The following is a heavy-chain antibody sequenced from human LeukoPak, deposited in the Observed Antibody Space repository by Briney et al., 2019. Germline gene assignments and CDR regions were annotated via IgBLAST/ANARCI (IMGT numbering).Heavy chain of an antibody. CDR3: ASRIYDFVWGTYTNDY. J-gene: IGHJ4*02. D-gene: IGHD3-16*01. CDR2: INHSGTT. CDR1: GGSFSGYS. V-gene: IGHV4-34*01. Sequence: SETLSLTCAVYGGSFSGYSWSWIRQPPTNALELIGEINHSGTTNYNPSLKSRVTISVDTSKNQFSLKLTSVTAADTAVYYCASRIYDFVWGTYTNDYWGQGTLVTVSS.